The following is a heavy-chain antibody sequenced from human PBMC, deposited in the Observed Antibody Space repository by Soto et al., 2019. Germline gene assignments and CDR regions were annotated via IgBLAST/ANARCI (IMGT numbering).Heavy chain of an antibody. CDR1: GGSISSYY. D-gene: IGHD3-16*01. CDR2: IYYSGST. V-gene: IGHV4-59*08. Sequence: QVQLQESGPGLVKPSETLSLTCTVSGGSISSYYWNWIRQPPGKGLEWIGNIYYSGSTNYNPSLRGXXTXSXXTSKHQFPLRVDSVTAADTAMYYCARRGERGWFGLWGQGTLVTVSS. CDR3: ARRGERGWFGL. J-gene: IGHJ5*02.